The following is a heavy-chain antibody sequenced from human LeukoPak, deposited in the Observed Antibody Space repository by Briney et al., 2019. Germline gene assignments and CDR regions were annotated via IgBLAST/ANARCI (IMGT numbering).Heavy chain of an antibody. Sequence: GGSLRLSCAASGFTFTTYGMSWVRQAPGKGLEWVSTITSSGGNTYYAQTVKGRFTISRDNSKNTMSLQMSSLRVEDTAVYYCVKSRESSIWYSLGDYWGQGTVVTVSS. CDR1: GFTFTTYG. CDR2: ITSSGGNT. CDR3: VKSRESSIWYSLGDY. V-gene: IGHV3-23*01. D-gene: IGHD6-13*01. J-gene: IGHJ4*02.